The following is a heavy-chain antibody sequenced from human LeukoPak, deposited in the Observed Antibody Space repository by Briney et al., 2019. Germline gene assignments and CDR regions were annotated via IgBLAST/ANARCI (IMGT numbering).Heavy chain of an antibody. CDR2: IYYSGST. CDR3: ARDPAYYDSSGYYIDY. Sequence: SETLSLTCTVSGGSISSYYWSWIRQPPGKGLEWIGYIYYSGSTNYNPSLKSRVTISVDTSKNQFSLKLSSVTAADTAVYYCARDPAYYDSSGYYIDYWGQGTLVTVSS. CDR1: GGSISSYY. J-gene: IGHJ4*02. D-gene: IGHD3-22*01. V-gene: IGHV4-59*12.